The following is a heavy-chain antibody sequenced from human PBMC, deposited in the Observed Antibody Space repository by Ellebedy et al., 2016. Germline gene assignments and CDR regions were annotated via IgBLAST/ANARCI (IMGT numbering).Heavy chain of an antibody. CDR2: IIPIFGTA. J-gene: IGHJ5*02. CDR1: GGTFSSYA. Sequence: SVKVSCXASGGTFSSYAISWVRQAPGQGLEWMGGIIPIFGTANYAQKFQGRVTITADESTSTAYMELSSLRSEDTAVYYCARRPEAGGWFDPWGQGTLVTVSS. CDR3: ARRPEAGGWFDP. D-gene: IGHD3-10*01. V-gene: IGHV1-69*13.